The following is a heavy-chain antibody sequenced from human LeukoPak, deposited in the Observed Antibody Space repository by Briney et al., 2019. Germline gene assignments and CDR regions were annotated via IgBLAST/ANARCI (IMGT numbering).Heavy chain of an antibody. CDR2: TYYRCKWYN. CDR1: GDSVSSNSAA. D-gene: IGHD3-16*01. V-gene: IGHV6-1*01. Sequence: SQTLPLTCAISGDSVSSNSAAWNWIRRSPSRGLEWLGRTYYRCKWYNDYAVSVKSRITINQDTSRNQFSLQLNSVTPEDTAVYYCARDLDVYYFDYWGQGTLVTVSS. J-gene: IGHJ4*02. CDR3: ARDLDVYYFDY.